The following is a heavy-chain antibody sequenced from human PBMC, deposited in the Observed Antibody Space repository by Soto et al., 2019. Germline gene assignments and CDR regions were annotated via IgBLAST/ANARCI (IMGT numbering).Heavy chain of an antibody. D-gene: IGHD5-12*01. J-gene: IGHJ4*02. CDR3: ARGLRREWLLPKGADY. Sequence: QVKLVQSGAEVKKPGASVKVSCKASGYTFTSYDINWVRQATGQGLEWMGWMNPNSGNTGYAQKFKGRVTMTRNTSISTAYMELSRLRSEDTAVYYCARGLRREWLLPKGADYWGQGTLVTVSS. CDR1: GYTFTSYD. V-gene: IGHV1-8*01. CDR2: MNPNSGNT.